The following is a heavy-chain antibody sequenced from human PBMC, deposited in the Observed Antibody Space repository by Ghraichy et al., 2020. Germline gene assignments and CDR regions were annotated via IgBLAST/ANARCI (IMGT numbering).Heavy chain of an antibody. D-gene: IGHD3-9*01. V-gene: IGHV3-48*04. CDR1: GFTFSSYS. J-gene: IGHJ6*02. CDR3: ARVDYDILTGYWRYYYGMDV. Sequence: GGSLRLSCAASGFTFSSYSMNWVLQAPGKGLEWVSYISSSSTIYYADSVKGRFTISRDNAKNSLYLQMNSLRAEDTAVYYCARVDYDILTGYWRYYYGMDVCGQGTTVTVS. CDR2: ISSSSTI.